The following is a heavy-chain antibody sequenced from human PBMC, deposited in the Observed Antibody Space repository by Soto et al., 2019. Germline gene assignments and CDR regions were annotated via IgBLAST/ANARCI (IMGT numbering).Heavy chain of an antibody. Sequence: PGGSLRLSCAASGFDFRKYAMHWVRQSPGKGPEWVAITSDDGDIQYYADSVEGRFTISRDNSKNTLYLQMTTLRSEDAAVYFCARAVDAAMDPLDYWGQGTLVTVSS. D-gene: IGHD5-18*01. J-gene: IGHJ4*02. CDR1: GFDFRKYA. V-gene: IGHV3-30-3*01. CDR2: TSDDGDIQ. CDR3: ARAVDAAMDPLDY.